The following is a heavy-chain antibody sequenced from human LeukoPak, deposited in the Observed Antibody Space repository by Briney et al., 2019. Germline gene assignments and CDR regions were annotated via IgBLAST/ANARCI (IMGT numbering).Heavy chain of an antibody. CDR2: MNPNNGNT. CDR3: ARGPYYYDSSGYHAIDY. CDR1: GYTFTSYD. Sequence: ASVKVSCTSSGYTFTSYDINWVRQAPGPGLERMGLMNPNNGNTGYAQKVQGRVTMTRNTSINTAYMELSSLRSEDTAVYYCARGPYYYDSSGYHAIDYWGQGTLVTVSS. V-gene: IGHV1-8*01. J-gene: IGHJ4*02. D-gene: IGHD3-22*01.